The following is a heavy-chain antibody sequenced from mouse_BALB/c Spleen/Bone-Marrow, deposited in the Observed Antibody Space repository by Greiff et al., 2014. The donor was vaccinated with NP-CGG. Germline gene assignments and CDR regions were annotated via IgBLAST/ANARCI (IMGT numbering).Heavy chain of an antibody. CDR1: DFNIKDTF. Sequence: VQLQQSGADLVKPGASVKLSCTTSDFNIKDTFMHWVKQRPEQGLEWIGRIDPASGNTKYDPKFQGKATITADTSSNKVSLQLSGLTSEDTAAYYCAHDAPFTYWGQGTLVTVSA. CDR2: IDPASGNT. D-gene: IGHD2-3*01. J-gene: IGHJ3*01. V-gene: IGHV14-3*02. CDR3: AHDAPFTY.